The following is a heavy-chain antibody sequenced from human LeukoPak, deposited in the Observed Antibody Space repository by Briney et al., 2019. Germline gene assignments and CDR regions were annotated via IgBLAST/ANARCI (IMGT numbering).Heavy chain of an antibody. V-gene: IGHV3-30-3*01. CDR1: GFSFNAYW. Sequence: GGSLRLSCAASGFSFNAYWMHWVRQAPGTGLEWVAVMSYGEDTKYYADSVKGRFTISRDNSKNTLYLQMNSLRAEDTAVYYCARDKAVAGYFDYWGQGTLVTVSS. CDR2: MSYGEDTK. CDR3: ARDKAVAGYFDY. D-gene: IGHD6-19*01. J-gene: IGHJ4*02.